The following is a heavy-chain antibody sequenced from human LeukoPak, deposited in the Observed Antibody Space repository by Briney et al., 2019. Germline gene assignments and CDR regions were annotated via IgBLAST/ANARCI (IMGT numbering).Heavy chain of an antibody. CDR2: ISGDAVTS. V-gene: IGHV3-23*01. Sequence: GGSLRLSCAASGFTFKNYAMNWVRQSPGQGLEWVSTISGDAVTSWYADSVKGRFTVSRDNSKNIVFLQMNSLRAEDTAVYYCARDSEKDGYNYGGGIDYWGQGTLVTVSS. CDR3: ARDSEKDGYNYGGGIDY. D-gene: IGHD5-24*01. CDR1: GFTFKNYA. J-gene: IGHJ4*02.